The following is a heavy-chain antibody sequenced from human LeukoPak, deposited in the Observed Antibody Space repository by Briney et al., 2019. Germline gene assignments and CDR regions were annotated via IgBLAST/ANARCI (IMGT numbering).Heavy chain of an antibody. D-gene: IGHD3-9*01. CDR3: ARAERYFDGGYYFDY. V-gene: IGHV6-1*01. Sequence: SQTLSLTCAISGDIVSSNSVTWNWIRQSPSRGLEWLGRTYYRSKWYNDYAVSVKSRITINPDTSKNQFSLQLNSVTPEDTAVYYCARAERYFDGGYYFDYWGQGTLVTVSS. J-gene: IGHJ4*02. CDR1: GDIVSSNSVT. CDR2: TYYRSKWYN.